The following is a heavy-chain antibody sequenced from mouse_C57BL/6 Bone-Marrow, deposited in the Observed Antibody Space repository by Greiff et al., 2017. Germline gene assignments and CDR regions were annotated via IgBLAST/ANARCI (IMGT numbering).Heavy chain of an antibody. J-gene: IGHJ1*03. CDR3: GRDGSSYDWYFDV. V-gene: IGHV1-9*01. CDR1: GYTFTGYW. CDR2: ILPGSGST. D-gene: IGHD1-1*01. Sequence: QVQLQQSGAELMKPGASVKLSCKATGYTFTGYWIEWVKQRPGHGLEWIGEILPGSGSTNYNEKFKGKATFTADTSSNTAYMQLSSLTTEDSAIYSWGRDGSSYDWYFDVWGTGTTVTVSS.